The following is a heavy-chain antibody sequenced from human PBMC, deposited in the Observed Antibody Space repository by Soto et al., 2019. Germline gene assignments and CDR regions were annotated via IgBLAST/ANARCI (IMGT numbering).Heavy chain of an antibody. CDR3: ARRRFGIDDYFDY. Sequence: PGEALKISCKGSGYSFTSYWMCWLRPMPAQGLEWMGVISPGDPDTSYSPSFQDQVTISADKSISTAYLQWSSLKASATAMYYCARRRFGIDDYFDYLGQGTMVTVSS. CDR1: GYSFTSYW. CDR2: ISPGDPDT. V-gene: IGHV5-51*01. D-gene: IGHD3-16*01. J-gene: IGHJ4*02.